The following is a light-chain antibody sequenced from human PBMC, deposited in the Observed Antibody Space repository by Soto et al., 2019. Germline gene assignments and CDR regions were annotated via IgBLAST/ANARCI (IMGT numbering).Light chain of an antibody. CDR2: EVS. Sequence: QSVLTQPASVSGSPGQSITISCTGTRSDVGSYNLVSWYQQYPGKAPRLLISEVSKRPSGVSHRFSGSRSGITASLTISGLQAEDEADYYCCSYAGSGTPYVFGTGTKVTVL. CDR3: CSYAGSGTPYV. J-gene: IGLJ1*01. V-gene: IGLV2-23*02. CDR1: RSDVGSYNL.